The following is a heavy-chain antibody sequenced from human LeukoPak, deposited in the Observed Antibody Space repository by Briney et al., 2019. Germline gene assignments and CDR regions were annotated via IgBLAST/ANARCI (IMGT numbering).Heavy chain of an antibody. CDR2: VSGSGGST. Sequence: GGSLTLSCAASGFIFGRDSMNWVRPAPGKGLEWVSGVSGSGGSTYYADFVKGRFRISRDNSKNTLYLQMNGLRVDDTAVYYCARVGRGYSYGIRDWFDPWGQGTLVTVSS. CDR1: GFIFGRDS. D-gene: IGHD5-18*01. J-gene: IGHJ5*02. V-gene: IGHV3-23*01. CDR3: ARVGRGYSYGIRDWFDP.